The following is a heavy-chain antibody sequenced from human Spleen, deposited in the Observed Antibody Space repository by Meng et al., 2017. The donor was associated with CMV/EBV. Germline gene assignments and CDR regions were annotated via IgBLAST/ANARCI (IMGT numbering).Heavy chain of an antibody. CDR2: INPNTGVT. CDR1: GYTFTAYY. D-gene: IGHD3-10*01. V-gene: IGHV1-2*02. Sequence: ASVKVSCKASGYTFTAYYMHWLRQAPGQGLEWMAWINPNTGVTGYAQHLQGKVTMTRDTSISTVYMDVSTLRSDDTAVYYCARAPITLDYWGQGALVTVSS. J-gene: IGHJ4*02. CDR3: ARAPITLDY.